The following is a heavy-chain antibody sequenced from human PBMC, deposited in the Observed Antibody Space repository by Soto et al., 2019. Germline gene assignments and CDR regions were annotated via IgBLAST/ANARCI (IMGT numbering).Heavy chain of an antibody. CDR1: GGSISSGGYS. CDR3: ARVPDY. V-gene: IGHV4-30-2*01. Sequence: PSETLSLTCAVSGGSISSGGYSWSWIRQPPGKGLEWIGYIYHSGSPYYNPSLKSRVTISVGRSKNQFSLKLSSVTAADTAVYYCARVPDYWAQGTPVTVSS. CDR2: IYHSGSP. J-gene: IGHJ4*02.